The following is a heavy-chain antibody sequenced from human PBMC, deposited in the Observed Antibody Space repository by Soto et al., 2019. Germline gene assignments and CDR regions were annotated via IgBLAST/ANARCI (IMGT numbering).Heavy chain of an antibody. V-gene: IGHV3-30*18. D-gene: IGHD3-10*01. CDR1: GFTFSSYG. CDR3: VKAGGLIPAY. J-gene: IGHJ4*02. CDR2: ISYDGSNK. Sequence: QVQLVESGGGVVQPGRSLRLSCAASGFTFSSYGMHWVRQAPGKGLEWVAVISYDGSNKYYADSVKGRFTISRDNSKNTLYLQMNSLRVEDTAVYYCVKAGGLIPAYWGQGTLVTVSS.